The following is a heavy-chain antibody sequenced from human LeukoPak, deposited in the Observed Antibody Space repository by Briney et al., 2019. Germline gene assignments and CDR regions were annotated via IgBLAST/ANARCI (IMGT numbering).Heavy chain of an antibody. Sequence: SETLSLTCTVSDGSVSSDSDYWSVIRQPPGKGLEWIAYIYYSGATNYNPSLKSRVTILIDTSKNQFSLKLSSVTAADTAVYYCASRRLKGAFDIWGQGTMVTVSS. CDR3: ASRRLKGAFDI. J-gene: IGHJ3*02. CDR2: IYYSGAT. CDR1: DGSVSSDSDY. V-gene: IGHV4-61*01. D-gene: IGHD3-16*01.